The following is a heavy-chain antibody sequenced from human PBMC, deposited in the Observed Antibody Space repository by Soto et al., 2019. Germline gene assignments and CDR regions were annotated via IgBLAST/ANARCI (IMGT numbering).Heavy chain of an antibody. CDR2: ISASGDAT. CDR3: AKKVTIYAVDPADY. D-gene: IGHD3-3*01. V-gene: IGHV3-23*01. Sequence: GGSLRLSCAASGFTFSDFGMSWVRQAPGKGLEWVSVISASGDATYYAASVKGRFTLSRDNSKNTLYLQMNSLTVADTAVYYCAKKVTIYAVDPADYWGQGTQVTVSS. J-gene: IGHJ4*02. CDR1: GFTFSDFG.